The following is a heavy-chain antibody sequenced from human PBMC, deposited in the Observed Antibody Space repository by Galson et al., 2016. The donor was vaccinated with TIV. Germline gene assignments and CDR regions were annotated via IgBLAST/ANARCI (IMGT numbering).Heavy chain of an antibody. CDR1: GFTLSGYY. CDR3: ARYSGRFYALDV. J-gene: IGHJ6*02. D-gene: IGHD1-26*01. CDR2: INYGGSPK. Sequence: SLRLSCAASGFTLSGYYMTWIRQAPGQGLEWLSFINYGGSPKYDADSMKGRLTTSRDIAKNSIYLDMSSLRAGDTAVYYCARYSGRFYALDVWGQGTTVTVSS. V-gene: IGHV3-11*01.